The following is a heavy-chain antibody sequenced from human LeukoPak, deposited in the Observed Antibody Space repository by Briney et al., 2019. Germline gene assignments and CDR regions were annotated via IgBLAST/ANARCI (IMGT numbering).Heavy chain of an antibody. CDR1: GFTFSSYW. Sequence: PGGSLRLSCAASGFTFSSYWMTWVRQAPGKGLEWAANIKRDGSEKYYVDSVRGRFTISRDNTMNSLYLQMSSLRAEDTAVYYCATDRGWRTSGYYLYYFEYWGQGTLVTFSS. CDR2: IKRDGSEK. J-gene: IGHJ4*02. CDR3: ATDRGWRTSGYYLYYFEY. D-gene: IGHD3-3*01. V-gene: IGHV3-7*01.